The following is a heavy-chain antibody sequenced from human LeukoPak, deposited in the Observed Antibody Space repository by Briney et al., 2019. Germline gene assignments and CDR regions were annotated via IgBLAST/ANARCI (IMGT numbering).Heavy chain of an antibody. CDR2: IYHSGST. V-gene: IGHV4-4*02. D-gene: IGHD3-9*01. Sequence: SETLSLTCAVSGGSISSSNWWRWVRQPPGKGLEWIGEIYHSGSTNYNPSLKSRVTISVDKSKNQFSLKLSSVTAADTAVYYCASFILTGSINWFDPWGQGTLVTVSS. CDR1: GGSISSSNW. J-gene: IGHJ5*02. CDR3: ASFILTGSINWFDP.